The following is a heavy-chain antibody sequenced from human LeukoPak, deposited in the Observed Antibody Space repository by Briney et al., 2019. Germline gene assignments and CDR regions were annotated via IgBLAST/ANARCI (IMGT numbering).Heavy chain of an antibody. Sequence: SETLSLTCTVSGGSISSYYWSWIRQPPGKGLEWIGYIYYSGSTNYNPSLKSPVTISVDTSKNQFSLKLSSVTAADTAVYYCARDSPLSNYGSYYYGMDVWGQGTTVTVSS. J-gene: IGHJ6*02. CDR3: ARDSPLSNYGSYYYGMDV. V-gene: IGHV4-59*01. CDR1: GGSISSYY. CDR2: IYYSGST. D-gene: IGHD4-17*01.